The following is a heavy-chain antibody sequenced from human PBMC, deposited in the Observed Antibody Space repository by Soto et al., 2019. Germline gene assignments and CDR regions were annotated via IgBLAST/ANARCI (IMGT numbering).Heavy chain of an antibody. J-gene: IGHJ6*02. CDR3: ARDLMTTVIYYYYYYGMDV. Sequence: QVQLVESGGGVVQPGRSLRLSCAAAGFTFSSYGMHWVSQATGKGLEWVAVIWYDGSNKYYEDSVKGRFTISRDNSKNTVYLQMNSLRAEDTAVYYCARDLMTTVIYYYYYYGMDVWGQGTTVTVSS. CDR2: IWYDGSNK. D-gene: IGHD4-17*01. V-gene: IGHV3-33*01. CDR1: GFTFSSYG.